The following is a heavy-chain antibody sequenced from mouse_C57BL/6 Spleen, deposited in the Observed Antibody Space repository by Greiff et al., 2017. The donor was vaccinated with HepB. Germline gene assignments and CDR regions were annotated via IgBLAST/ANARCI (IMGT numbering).Heavy chain of an antibody. CDR1: GYAFSSSW. CDR2: IYPGDGDT. J-gene: IGHJ1*03. V-gene: IGHV1-82*01. CDR3: ARADYYGSSYDWYFDV. Sequence: VQLQQSGPELVKPGASVKISCKASGYAFSSSWMNWVKQRPGKGLEWIGRIYPGDGDTNYNGKFKGKATLTADTSSSTAYMQLSSLTSEDSAVYFCARADYYGSSYDWYFDVWGTGTTVTVSS. D-gene: IGHD1-1*01.